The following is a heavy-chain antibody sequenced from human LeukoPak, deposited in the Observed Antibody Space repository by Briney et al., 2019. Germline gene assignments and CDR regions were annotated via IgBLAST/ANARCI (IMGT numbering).Heavy chain of an antibody. CDR3: ARETHGEGGSYDY. CDR2: ISSSGSFT. J-gene: IGHJ4*02. V-gene: IGHV3-11*01. Sequence: PGGSLRLSCAASGFTFSDYYMTWIRQAPGKGLEWVSYISSSGSFTYYAESVKGRLTISRDNAKNSLYLQVNSLRDEDTAVYYCARETHGEGGSYDYWGQGTLVTVSS. CDR1: GFTFSDYY. D-gene: IGHD1-26*01.